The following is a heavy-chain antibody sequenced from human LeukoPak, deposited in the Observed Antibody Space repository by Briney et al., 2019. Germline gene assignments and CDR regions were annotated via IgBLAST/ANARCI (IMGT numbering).Heavy chain of an antibody. V-gene: IGHV4-59*01. CDR3: AREGTSGTHLNWFDP. J-gene: IGHJ5*02. Sequence: SETLSPTCTVSGGSISSYYWSWIRQPPGKGLEWIGHIYGSGSTNYNPSLKSRVTLSVDTSKNQFSLKLSSVTAADTAVYYCAREGTSGTHLNWFDPWGQGTLVTVSS. D-gene: IGHD1-1*01. CDR1: GGSISSYY. CDR2: IYGSGST.